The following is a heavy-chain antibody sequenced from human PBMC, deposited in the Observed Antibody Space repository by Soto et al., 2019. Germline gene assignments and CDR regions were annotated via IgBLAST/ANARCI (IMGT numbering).Heavy chain of an antibody. D-gene: IGHD2-15*01. CDR3: ARVYCSGGSCYGIDY. V-gene: IGHV1-46*01. CDR2: INPSGGST. J-gene: IGHJ4*02. CDR1: GYTFTSYY. Sequence: QVQLVQSGAEVKKPGASVKVSCKASGYTFTSYYMHWVRQAPGQGLEWMGIINPSGGSTSYAQKFRGRVTMTRDTSTSTVYMELRSLRSEDTAVYYCARVYCSGGSCYGIDYWGQGTLVTVSS.